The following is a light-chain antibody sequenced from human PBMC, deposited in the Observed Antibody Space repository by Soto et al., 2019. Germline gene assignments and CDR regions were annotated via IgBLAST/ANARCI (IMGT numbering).Light chain of an antibody. J-gene: IGLJ2*01. CDR3: QTWGTGIV. CDR1: SGHSSYD. CDR2: LNSDGSH. V-gene: IGLV4-69*01. Sequence: QSVLTQSPSASASLGASVKLTCTLSSGHSSYDIAWHQQQPEKGPRYLMRLNSDGSHSKGDGIPDRFSGSISGAERYLTISSLKSEDEADYYCQTWGTGIVFGGGTKLTVL.